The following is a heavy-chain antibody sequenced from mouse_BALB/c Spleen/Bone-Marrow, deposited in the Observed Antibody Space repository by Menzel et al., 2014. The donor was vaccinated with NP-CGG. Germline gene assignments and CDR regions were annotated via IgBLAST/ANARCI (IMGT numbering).Heavy chain of an antibody. Sequence: EVHLVESGGGLVQPGGSLNLACVASGFDFSRYWMSWARQAPGKGQEWIGEINPGSSTINYSPSLKDKFIISRDNAKNTLCLQMSKVRSEDTALYYCARLGNYGYHDKWGQGTTLTVSS. J-gene: IGHJ2*01. CDR3: ARLGNYGYHDK. D-gene: IGHD1-2*01. CDR1: GFDFSRYW. V-gene: IGHV4-2*02. CDR2: INPGSSTI.